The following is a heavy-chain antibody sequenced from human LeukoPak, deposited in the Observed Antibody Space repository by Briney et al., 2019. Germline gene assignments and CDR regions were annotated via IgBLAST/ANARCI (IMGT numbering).Heavy chain of an antibody. D-gene: IGHD5-12*01. CDR2: IYHSGST. CDR3: ARGGGYASPIGY. J-gene: IGHJ4*02. Sequence: SETLSLTCTLSGGSISTYYWSWIRQTPGKGLEWIGYIYHSGSTNYNPSLKSRVTISVDTSKNQFSLKLSSVTAADTAVYYCARGGGYASPIGYWGQGALVTVSS. V-gene: IGHV4-59*01. CDR1: GGSISTYY.